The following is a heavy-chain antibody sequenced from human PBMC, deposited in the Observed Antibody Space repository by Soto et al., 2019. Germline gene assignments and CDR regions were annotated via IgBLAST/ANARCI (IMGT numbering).Heavy chain of an antibody. Sequence: SETLSLTCAVYGGSLSGYYWSWIRQPPGKGLEWIGEINHSGSTNYNPSLKSRVTISVDTSKNQFSLKLSSVTAADTAVYYCARGNYGSGSYYKGYYYYMDVWGKGTTVTVSS. D-gene: IGHD3-10*01. J-gene: IGHJ6*03. CDR3: ARGNYGSGSYYKGYYYYMDV. CDR2: INHSGST. V-gene: IGHV4-34*01. CDR1: GGSLSGYY.